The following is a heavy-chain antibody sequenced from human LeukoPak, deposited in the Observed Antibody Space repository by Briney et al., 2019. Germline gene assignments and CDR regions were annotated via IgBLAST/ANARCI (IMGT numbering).Heavy chain of an antibody. V-gene: IGHV3-74*01. CDR2: INSHGTST. CDR1: GFTFSYYW. J-gene: IGHJ4*02. D-gene: IGHD1-26*01. Sequence: GGSLRLSCAASGFTFSYYWMHWVRQAPGKGLVWVSRINSHGTSTSYADSVEGRFTISRDNAKNTLYLRMNSLRAEDTAVYYCLRGDYGSYYNYDYWGQGTLVTVSS. CDR3: LRGDYGSYYNYDY.